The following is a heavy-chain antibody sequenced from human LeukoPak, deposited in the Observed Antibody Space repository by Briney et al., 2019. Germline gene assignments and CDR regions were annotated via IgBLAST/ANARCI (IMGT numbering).Heavy chain of an antibody. CDR3: ATDLDRSYDFWSGYRWGY. CDR1: GYTLTELS. D-gene: IGHD3-3*01. CDR2: FDPEDGET. J-gene: IGHJ4*02. V-gene: IGHV1-24*01. Sequence: ASVKVSCKVSGYTLTELSMHWVRQAPGKGLEWMGGFDPEDGETIYAQKFQGRVTMTEDTSTDTAYMELSSLRSEDTAVYYCATDLDRSYDFWSGYRWGYWGQGTLVTVSS.